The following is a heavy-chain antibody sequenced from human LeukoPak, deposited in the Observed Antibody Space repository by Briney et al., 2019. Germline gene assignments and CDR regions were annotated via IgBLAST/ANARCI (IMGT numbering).Heavy chain of an antibody. CDR1: GYTFTSYD. CDR2: MNPNSGNT. V-gene: IGHV1-8*01. J-gene: IGHJ4*02. D-gene: IGHD5-12*01. Sequence: GSVKVSCKASGYTFTSYDIDWVRQATGQGLEWMGWMNPNSGNTGYAQKFQGRGTMTRNTSISPAYMELSSLRSEDTAVYYCAIYKAKRYSGYTWGQGTLVTVSS. CDR3: AIYKAKRYSGYT.